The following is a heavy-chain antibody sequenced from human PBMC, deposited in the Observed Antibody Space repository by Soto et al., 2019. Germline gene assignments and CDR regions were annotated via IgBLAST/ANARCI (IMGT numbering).Heavy chain of an antibody. CDR1: GDSISSSNW. J-gene: IGHJ4*02. V-gene: IGHV4-4*02. CDR2: IYHSGGT. D-gene: IGHD6-19*01. CDR3: ARDQGYSSGPLDY. Sequence: QVQLQESGPGLVRPSGTLSLTCAVSGDSISSSNWWSWVRQPPGKGLEWIGEIYHSGGTNYKPSLKIRVTISVDKSKNQFSLKLTSVTAADTAVYYCARDQGYSSGPLDYWGQGILVTVSS.